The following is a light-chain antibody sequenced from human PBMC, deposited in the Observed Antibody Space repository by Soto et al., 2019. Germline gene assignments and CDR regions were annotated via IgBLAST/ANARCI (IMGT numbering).Light chain of an antibody. CDR3: QQRSNWPPIT. J-gene: IGKJ5*01. V-gene: IGKV3-11*01. CDR2: DVS. CDR1: QSVSISY. Sequence: EIVLTQSPGTLSLSPGERATLSFRASQSVSISYLAWYQQKPGQAPRLLISDVSNRATGTPARFSGSGSGTDFTLTISSLEHEDFAVYYCQQRSNWPPITFGQGTRLEIK.